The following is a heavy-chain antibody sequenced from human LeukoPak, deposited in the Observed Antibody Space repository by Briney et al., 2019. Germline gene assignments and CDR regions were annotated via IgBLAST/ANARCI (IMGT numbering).Heavy chain of an antibody. J-gene: IGHJ4*02. CDR2: ISSNGGST. Sequence: PGGSLRLSCAASGFTFSSYAMHWVRQAPGKGLEYVSAISSNGGSTYYANSVKGRFTISRDNSKNTLYLQMGSLRAEDMAVYYCARPAYCGGNCYYFPDYWGQGTLVTVSS. D-gene: IGHD2-21*02. V-gene: IGHV3-64*01. CDR3: ARPAYCGGNCYYFPDY. CDR1: GFTFSSYA.